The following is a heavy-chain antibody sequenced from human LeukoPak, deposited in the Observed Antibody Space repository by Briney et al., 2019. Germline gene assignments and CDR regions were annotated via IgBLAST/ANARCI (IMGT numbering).Heavy chain of an antibody. CDR1: GFTFTNFE. J-gene: IGHJ5*02. Sequence: QPGGSVRLSCAASGFTFTNFEMNWVRQAPGKGLEWVSYISYSGSTTSYADSVKGRFTISRDNAKNSLYLQMNSLRAEDTAVYYCARAGPPAFDPWGQGAMYTVSS. CDR3: ARAGPPAFDP. V-gene: IGHV3-48*03. CDR2: ISYSGSTT.